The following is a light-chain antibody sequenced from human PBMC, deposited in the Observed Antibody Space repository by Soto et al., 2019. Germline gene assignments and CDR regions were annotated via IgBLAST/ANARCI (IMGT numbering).Light chain of an antibody. CDR2: GAS. V-gene: IGKV3-15*01. Sequence: EIVLTQSPGNLSFSPGEGATLSSRAGHSVSINYLSWDQQKPGQATRLIIYGASTRATGFPARFSGRGSGTELTLTISSLQSEDFAVYYCQQYTNWPPNTFGQGTRLEIK. J-gene: IGKJ5*01. CDR3: QQYTNWPPNT. CDR1: HSVSIN.